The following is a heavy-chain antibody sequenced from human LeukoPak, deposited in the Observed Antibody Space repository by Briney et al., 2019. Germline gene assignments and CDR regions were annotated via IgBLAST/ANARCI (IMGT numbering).Heavy chain of an antibody. Sequence: ASVKVSCKASAYTFTNYDINWVRHDTGQVLKWMGWMNPNSGNTGYAQRFQGRVTMTRNTSISTAYMELSNLRSEDTAVYYCATKIPRTLYPWGQGTLVTVSS. V-gene: IGHV1-8*01. D-gene: IGHD2-2*01. CDR1: AYTFTNYD. CDR3: ATKIPRTLYP. J-gene: IGHJ5*02. CDR2: MNPNSGNT.